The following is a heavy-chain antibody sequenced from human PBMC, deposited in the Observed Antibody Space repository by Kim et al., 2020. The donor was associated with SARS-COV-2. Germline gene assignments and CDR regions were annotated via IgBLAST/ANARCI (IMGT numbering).Heavy chain of an antibody. CDR3: AKDLYLTIAVAGIHYYYGMDV. J-gene: IGHJ6*02. CDR2: ISWNSGSI. D-gene: IGHD6-19*01. CDR1: GFTFDDYA. Sequence: GGSLRLSCAASGFTFDDYAMHWVRQAPGKGLEWVSGISWNSGSIGYADSVKGRFTISRDNAKNSLYLQMNSLRAEDTALYYCAKDLYLTIAVAGIHYYYGMDVWGQGTTVTVSS. V-gene: IGHV3-9*01.